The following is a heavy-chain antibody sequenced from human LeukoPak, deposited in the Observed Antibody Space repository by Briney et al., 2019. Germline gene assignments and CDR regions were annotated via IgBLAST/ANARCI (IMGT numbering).Heavy chain of an antibody. CDR2: ISISGDT. Sequence: GGSLRLSCAASGLTLSRCAMSWVRQAPGKGLEWVSSISISGDTYYADSVKGRFTLSRDNSMDTLYLQMNSLRVEDTAVYYCARELRPNDNWGQGTMVTVSS. D-gene: IGHD2-15*01. CDR3: ARELRPNDN. J-gene: IGHJ3*02. CDR1: GLTLSRCA. V-gene: IGHV3-23*01.